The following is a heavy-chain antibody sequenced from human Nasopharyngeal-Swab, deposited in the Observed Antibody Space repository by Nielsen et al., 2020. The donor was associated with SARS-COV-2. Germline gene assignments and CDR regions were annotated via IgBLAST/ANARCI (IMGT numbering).Heavy chain of an antibody. V-gene: IGHV3-15*01. J-gene: IGHJ4*02. CDR3: TALRSYYYDSTDPSGY. Sequence: VRQAPGKGLEWVGRIKGKTDGGTTDYAAPVKGRFTISRDDSKNTLYLQMNSLKTEDTAVYYCTALRSYYYDSTDPSGYWGQGTLVTVSS. CDR2: IKGKTDGGTT. D-gene: IGHD3-22*01.